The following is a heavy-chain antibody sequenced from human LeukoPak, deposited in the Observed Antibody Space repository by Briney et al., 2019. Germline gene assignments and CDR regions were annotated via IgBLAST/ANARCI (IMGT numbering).Heavy chain of an antibody. J-gene: IGHJ5*02. V-gene: IGHV1-69*04. D-gene: IGHD6-13*01. Sequence: GASVKVSCKASGGTFSSYAISWVRQAPGQGLEWMGRIIPILGIANYAQKFQGRVTITADKSTSTAYMELSSLRSEDTAVYYCARDPQQQLARGWFDPWGQGTLVTVSS. CDR2: IIPILGIA. CDR3: ARDPQQQLARGWFDP. CDR1: GGTFSSYA.